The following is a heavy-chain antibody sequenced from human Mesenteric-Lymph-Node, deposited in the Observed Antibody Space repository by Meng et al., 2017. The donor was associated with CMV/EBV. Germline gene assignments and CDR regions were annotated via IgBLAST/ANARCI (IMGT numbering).Heavy chain of an antibody. D-gene: IGHD2-2*01. Sequence: GESLKISCAASGFSFSIYAMSWVRQAPGKGLEWVSSISVTGGSTNYADSVNGRFTISRDNSKNTLYLQMNTLTAEDTAVYFCRGTSWTPYYHYGIEVWGQGTTVTVSS. J-gene: IGHJ6*02. CDR1: GFSFSIYA. V-gene: IGHV3-23*01. CDR3: RGTSWTPYYHYGIEV. CDR2: ISVTGGST.